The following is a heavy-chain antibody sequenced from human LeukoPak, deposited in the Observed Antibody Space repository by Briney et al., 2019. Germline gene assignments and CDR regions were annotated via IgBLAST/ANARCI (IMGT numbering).Heavy chain of an antibody. Sequence: PSETLSLTCTVPGASIRSYYWSWIRQPAGKGLEWIGRIYSSGSTNYNPSLKSRVTMSVDTSKNQFSLKLSSVTAADTAVYYCAGATVTTYQDAFDIWGQGTMVTVSS. V-gene: IGHV4-4*07. D-gene: IGHD4-17*01. CDR1: GASIRSYY. CDR2: IYSSGST. CDR3: AGATVTTYQDAFDI. J-gene: IGHJ3*02.